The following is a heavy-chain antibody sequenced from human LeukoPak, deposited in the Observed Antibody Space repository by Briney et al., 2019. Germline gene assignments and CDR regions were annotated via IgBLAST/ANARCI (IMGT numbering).Heavy chain of an antibody. Sequence: GGSLRLSCAASGFTFSSYWTHWVRQAPGEGLVWVSRISSGGSSTTYADSVKGRFTISRDNAKNTLYLQMNSLRAEDTAVCYCARNWGTDYWGQGTLVTVSS. V-gene: IGHV3-74*01. CDR1: GFTFSSYW. CDR3: ARNWGTDY. D-gene: IGHD7-27*01. CDR2: ISSGGSST. J-gene: IGHJ4*02.